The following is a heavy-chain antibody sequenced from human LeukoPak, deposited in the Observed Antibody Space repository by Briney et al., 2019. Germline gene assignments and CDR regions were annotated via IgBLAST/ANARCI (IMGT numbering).Heavy chain of an antibody. D-gene: IGHD4-11*01. V-gene: IGHV3-23*01. J-gene: IGHJ4*02. CDR2: ISGSGGST. CDR3: ARDRGYSDYNFDY. Sequence: GGSLRLSCAASGFTFSSYAMSWVRQAPGKGLEWVSAISGSGGSTYSADPVKGRFTISRDNAKNSLYLQMNSLRAEDTAVYYCARDRGYSDYNFDYWGQGTLVTVSS. CDR1: GFTFSSYA.